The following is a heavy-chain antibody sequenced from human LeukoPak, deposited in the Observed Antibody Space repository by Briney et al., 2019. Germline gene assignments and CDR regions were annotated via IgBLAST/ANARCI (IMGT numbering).Heavy chain of an antibody. D-gene: IGHD6-19*01. CDR2: IYYSGST. Sequence: AETLSLTCTVSGGSISSYYWSWIRQPPGKGLEWIGYIYYSGSTNYNPSLKSRVTISVDTSKNQFSLKLSTVTAADTAVYYCARVAKLGSGWYYLDYWGQGTLVTVSS. CDR1: GGSISSYY. CDR3: ARVAKLGSGWYYLDY. V-gene: IGHV4-59*01. J-gene: IGHJ4*02.